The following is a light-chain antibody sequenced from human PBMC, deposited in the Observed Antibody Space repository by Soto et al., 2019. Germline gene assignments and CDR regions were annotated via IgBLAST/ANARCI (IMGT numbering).Light chain of an antibody. J-gene: IGLJ1*01. Sequence: QSALTQPASVSGSPGQSITVSCTGTSSDVGGYNYVSWYQQHPGKAPKLMIYDVSNRPSGVSNRLSGSKSGNTASLTISGLRADDEADYYCTSYTSSGTLVFGTGTKLTVL. CDR2: DVS. CDR3: TSYTSSGTLV. V-gene: IGLV2-14*01. CDR1: SSDVGGYNY.